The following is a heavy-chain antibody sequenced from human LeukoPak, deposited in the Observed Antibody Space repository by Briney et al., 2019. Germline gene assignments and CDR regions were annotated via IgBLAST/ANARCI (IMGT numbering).Heavy chain of an antibody. CDR3: AVSVRFERVWHYFNN. J-gene: IGHJ4*02. CDR1: GFTFSSYA. Sequence: PGRSLRLSCAASGFTFSSYAMNWVRQAPGKGLKWVSGISESGAITHYADSVKGRFTISRDNSKTTVFLQMNSLRAEDTAVYYCAVSVRFERVWHYFNNWGQGTQVTVSS. CDR2: ISESGAIT. V-gene: IGHV3-23*01. D-gene: IGHD3-9*01.